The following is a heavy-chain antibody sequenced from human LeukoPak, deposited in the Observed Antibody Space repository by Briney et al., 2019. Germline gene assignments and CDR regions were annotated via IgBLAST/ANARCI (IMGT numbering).Heavy chain of an antibody. CDR1: GFRLIKYA. CDR3: ARASMATINYYYFYMDA. CDR2: ISFDGKKE. J-gene: IGHJ6*03. V-gene: IGHV3-30*04. Sequence: PGGSLRLSCEASGFRLIKYAMHWVRQAPGRGLERVAVISFDGKKEFYADSVKGRSTISRDNSKNALFLQMNSLQTDDTAIYYCARASMATINYYYFYMDAWGKGTTVTVSS. D-gene: IGHD5-24*01.